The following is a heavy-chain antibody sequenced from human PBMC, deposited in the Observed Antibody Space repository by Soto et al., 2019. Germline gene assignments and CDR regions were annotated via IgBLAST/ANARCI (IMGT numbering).Heavy chain of an antibody. CDR1: GFTFSSYG. CDR3: AKDGGRVYCSGGSCYFEAFDI. V-gene: IGHV3-30*18. Sequence: QVQLVESWGGVVQPGMSLRLSCAASGFTFSSYGMHWVRQAPGKGLELVAVISYDGRNKYYADSVKGRFTISRDNSKNTLYRQMNSLRAEDTAVYYCAKDGGRVYCSGGSCYFEAFDICGQVTMVNVSS. CDR2: ISYDGRNK. D-gene: IGHD2-15*01. J-gene: IGHJ3*02.